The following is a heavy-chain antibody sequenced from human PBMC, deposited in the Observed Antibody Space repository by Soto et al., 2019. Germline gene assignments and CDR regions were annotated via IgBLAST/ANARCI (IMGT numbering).Heavy chain of an antibody. CDR3: ASVGGSSYGYNY. CDR1: GGTFSSYA. J-gene: IGHJ4*02. Sequence: GASGKVSCKASGGTFSSYAISWVRQAPGQGLEWMGGIIPIFGTANYAQKFQGRVTITADESTSTAYMELSSLRSEDTAVYYCASVGGSSYGYNYWGQGILVTVSS. CDR2: IIPIFGTA. V-gene: IGHV1-69*13. D-gene: IGHD5-18*01.